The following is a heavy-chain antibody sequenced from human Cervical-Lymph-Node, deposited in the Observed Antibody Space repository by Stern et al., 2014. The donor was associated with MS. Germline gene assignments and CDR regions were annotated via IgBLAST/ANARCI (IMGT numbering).Heavy chain of an antibody. V-gene: IGHV2-5*02. CDR2: TYWDDDK. Sequence: QVTLKESGPTLVKPTQTLTLTCTFSGFSLSTSGVGVGWIRQPPGKALEWLALTYWDDDKRYSPSLKSRLTITKDTSKNQVVLTMTNMDPVDTATYYCAQNMIFGVVIHGAFDIWGQGTMVTVSS. J-gene: IGHJ3*02. CDR3: AQNMIFGVVIHGAFDI. CDR1: GFSLSTSGVG. D-gene: IGHD3-3*01.